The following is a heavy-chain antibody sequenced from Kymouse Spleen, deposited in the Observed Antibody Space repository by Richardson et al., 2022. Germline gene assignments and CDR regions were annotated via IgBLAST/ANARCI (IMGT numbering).Heavy chain of an antibody. D-gene: IGHD2-8*01. V-gene: IGHV4-31*03. CDR1: GGSISSGGYY. Sequence: QVQLQESGPGLVKPSQTLSLTCTVSGGSISSGGYYWSWIRQHPGKGLEWIGYIYYSGSTYYNPSLKSRVTISVDTSKNQFSLKLSSVTAADTAVYYCARGRYCTNGVCPHFDYWGQGTLVTVSS. J-gene: IGHJ4*02. CDR3: ARGRYCTNGVCPHFDY. CDR2: IYYSGST.